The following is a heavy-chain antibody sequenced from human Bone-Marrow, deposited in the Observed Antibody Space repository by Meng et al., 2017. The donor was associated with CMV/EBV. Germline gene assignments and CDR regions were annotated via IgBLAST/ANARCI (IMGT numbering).Heavy chain of an antibody. CDR1: GYTFTRFG. CDR2: INPNSGGT. D-gene: IGHD1-26*01. Sequence: ASVKVSCKTSGYTFTRFGVTWRRQAPGQGLEWMGWINPNSGGTNYAQKFQGRVTMTRDTSISTAYMELSRLRSDDTAVYYCARVEWEVRWFDPWGQGTLVTVSS. CDR3: ARVEWEVRWFDP. J-gene: IGHJ5*02. V-gene: IGHV1-2*02.